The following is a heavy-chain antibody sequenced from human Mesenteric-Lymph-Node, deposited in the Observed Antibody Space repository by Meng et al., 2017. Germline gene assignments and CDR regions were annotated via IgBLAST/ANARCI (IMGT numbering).Heavy chain of an antibody. CDR1: GFTFDDYA. D-gene: IGHD3-22*01. CDR2: ISWNSGSI. Sequence: SLKISCAASGFTFDDYAMHWVRQAPGKGLEWVSGISWNSGSIGYADSVKGRFTISRDNAKNSLYLQMNSLSAEDTALYYCAKDYDSSGYYPQLGYWGQGTLVTVSS. CDR3: AKDYDSSGYYPQLGY. V-gene: IGHV3-9*01. J-gene: IGHJ4*02.